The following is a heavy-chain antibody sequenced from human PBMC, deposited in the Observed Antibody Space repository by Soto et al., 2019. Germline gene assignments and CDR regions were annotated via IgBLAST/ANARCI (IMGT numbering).Heavy chain of an antibody. CDR3: AHLPAPYYYDSSGYYYS. D-gene: IGHD3-22*01. V-gene: IGHV1-69*13. Sequence: ASVKVSCKASGGTFSSYAISCVRQAPGQGLEWMGGIIPIFGTANYAQKFQGRVTITADESTSTAYMELSSLRSEDTAVYYCAHLPAPYYYDSSGYYYSWGQGTLVTVSS. J-gene: IGHJ4*02. CDR1: GGTFSSYA. CDR2: IIPIFGTA.